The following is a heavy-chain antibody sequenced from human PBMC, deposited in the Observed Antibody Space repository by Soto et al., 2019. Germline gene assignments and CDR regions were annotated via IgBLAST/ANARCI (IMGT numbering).Heavy chain of an antibody. CDR3: TRDSGGQLGGMDV. CDR2: VNPSGGSA. CDR1: GYTFTSYY. V-gene: IGHV1-46*01. J-gene: IGHJ6*02. Sequence: ASVKVSCKASGYTFTSYYIHWVRQAPGQGLEWMGTVNPSGGSASYAQKFQGRVTMTRDTSTSTVYMELSSLRSEDTAVYYCTRDSGGQLGGMDVWGQGTTVTVS. D-gene: IGHD6-6*01.